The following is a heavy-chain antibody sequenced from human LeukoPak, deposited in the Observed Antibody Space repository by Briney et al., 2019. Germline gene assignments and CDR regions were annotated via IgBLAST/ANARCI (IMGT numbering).Heavy chain of an antibody. J-gene: IGHJ4*02. V-gene: IGHV3-30*02. Sequence: GGSLRLSCAESGVTFSSYGMHWVRQAPGKGLEWGAFIRYDGSNKYYADSVKGRFTISRDNSKNTLYLQMNSLRAEDTAVYYCARVLGYCSSASCSAFDYWGQGTLVTVSS. CDR1: GVTFSSYG. CDR3: ARVLGYCSSASCSAFDY. CDR2: IRYDGSNK. D-gene: IGHD2-2*01.